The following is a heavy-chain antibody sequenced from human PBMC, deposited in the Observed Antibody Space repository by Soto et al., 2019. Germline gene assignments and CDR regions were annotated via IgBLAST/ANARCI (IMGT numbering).Heavy chain of an antibody. V-gene: IGHV1-69*01. J-gene: IGHJ4*02. CDR2: IIPMFGTA. CDR1: GDTFSSYA. Sequence: QVQLVQSGAEVKKPGSSVKVSCKASGDTFSSYAINWVRQAPGHGLEWMGGIIPMFGTANYAQKCKCRVTITAGESTSTVYVELSSLRSEDTAVYYCARVGPAYYYDSSGYYSPLDDWGQGTLVTVSS. CDR3: ARVGPAYYYDSSGYYSPLDD. D-gene: IGHD3-22*01.